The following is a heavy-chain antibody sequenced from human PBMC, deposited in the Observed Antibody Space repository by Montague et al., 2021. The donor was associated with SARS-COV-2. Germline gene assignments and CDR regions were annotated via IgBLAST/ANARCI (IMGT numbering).Heavy chain of an antibody. Sequence: SLRLSCAASGFTFSSYRMNWGRQAPGKGLEWVSSISSSSSDIYCADSVKGRFTISRDNSKNTLYLQMNSLRAEDTAVYYCAREGMVGTTTGLDYWGQGTLVTVSS. V-gene: IGHV3-21*01. CDR3: AREGMVGTTTGLDY. J-gene: IGHJ4*02. D-gene: IGHD1-26*01. CDR1: GFTFSSYR. CDR2: ISSSSSDI.